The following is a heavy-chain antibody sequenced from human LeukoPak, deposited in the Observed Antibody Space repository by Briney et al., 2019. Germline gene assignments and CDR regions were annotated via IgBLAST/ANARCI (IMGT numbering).Heavy chain of an antibody. J-gene: IGHJ6*03. V-gene: IGHV3-15*01. CDR2: IKSKTDGGTT. CDR1: GFTFSNAW. D-gene: IGHD3-3*01. Sequence: PGGSLRLSXAASGFTFSNAWMSWVRQAPGKGLEWVGRIKSKTDGGTTDYAAPVKGRFTISRDDSKNTLYLQMNSLKTEDTAVYYCTTENYDYDFWSGHYYYYYMDVWGKGTTVTVSS. CDR3: TTENYDYDFWSGHYYYYYMDV.